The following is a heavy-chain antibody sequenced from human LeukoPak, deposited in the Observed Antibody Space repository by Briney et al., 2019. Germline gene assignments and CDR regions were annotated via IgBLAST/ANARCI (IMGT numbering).Heavy chain of an antibody. J-gene: IGHJ4*02. CDR3: ARGHGPPTDCTNGVCYTRGYFDY. D-gene: IGHD2-8*01. CDR2: MNPNSGNT. V-gene: IGHV1-8*01. Sequence: ASVKVSCKASGYTFTSCDINWVRQATGQGLEWMGWMNPNSGNTGYAQKFQGRVTMTRNTSISTAYMELSSLRSEDTAVYYCARGHGPPTDCTNGVCYTRGYFDYWGQGTLVTVSS. CDR1: GYTFTSCD.